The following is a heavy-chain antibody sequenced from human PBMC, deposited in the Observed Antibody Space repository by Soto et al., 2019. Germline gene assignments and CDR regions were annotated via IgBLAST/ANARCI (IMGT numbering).Heavy chain of an antibody. Sequence: EVPLVESGGGLVLPGGSLRLSCAASGFTFSSYCMSWVRQAPGKGLEWVAYIKQDGSEKYYDDSVRGRFTISRDNAKNSLYLQMNSLRAEDTAVYYCARDQPAYYFDYWGQGTLVTVSS. J-gene: IGHJ4*02. CDR1: GFTFSSYC. CDR3: ARDQPAYYFDY. CDR2: IKQDGSEK. V-gene: IGHV3-7*01.